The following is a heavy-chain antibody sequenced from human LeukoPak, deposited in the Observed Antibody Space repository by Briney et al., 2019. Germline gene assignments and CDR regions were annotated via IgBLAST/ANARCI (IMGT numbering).Heavy chain of an antibody. CDR2: IYYSGSS. Sequence: SETQSLTCTVSGGSISSGVSYWSWIRQHPGKGLEWIAYIYYSGSSSYNPSLKSRVTISVDTSKNQFSLKLSSVTAADTAVYYCARDYRFDSGYDLLDAFDVWGQGTMVTVSS. V-gene: IGHV4-31*03. D-gene: IGHD5-12*01. J-gene: IGHJ3*01. CDR1: GGSISSGVSY. CDR3: ARDYRFDSGYDLLDAFDV.